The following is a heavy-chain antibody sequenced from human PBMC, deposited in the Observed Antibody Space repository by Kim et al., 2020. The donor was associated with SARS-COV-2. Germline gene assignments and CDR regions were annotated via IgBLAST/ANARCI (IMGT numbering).Heavy chain of an antibody. CDR1: GFTFTGHA. CDR2: INGSDGTT. J-gene: IGHJ4*02. Sequence: GGSLRLSCTTSGFTFTGHAMSWVRQAPGKGLEWVSSINGSDGTTYYADSVKGRFTISRDDAKNTLYLHMNALRADDTAAYYCPKGGWGWIWGYLGQGTL. D-gene: IGHD6-19*01. CDR3: PKGGWGWIWGY. V-gene: IGHV3-23*01.